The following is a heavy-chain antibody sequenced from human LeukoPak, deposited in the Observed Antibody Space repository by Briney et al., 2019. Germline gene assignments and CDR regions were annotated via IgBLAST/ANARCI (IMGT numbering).Heavy chain of an antibody. CDR1: GGSISSGSYY. CDR2: IYTSGST. V-gene: IGHV4-61*02. J-gene: IGHJ4*02. CDR3: VWGSYPRNYFDY. D-gene: IGHD3-16*01. Sequence: KTSETLSLTCTVSGGSISSGSYYWSWIRQPAGKGLEWIGRIYTSGSTNYNPSLKSRVTISVDTSKNQFSLKLSSVTAADTAVYCCVWGSYPRNYFDYWGQGTLVTVSS.